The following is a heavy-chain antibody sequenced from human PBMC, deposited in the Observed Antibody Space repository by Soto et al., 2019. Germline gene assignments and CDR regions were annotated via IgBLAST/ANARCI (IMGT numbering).Heavy chain of an antibody. V-gene: IGHV4-59*01. J-gene: IGHJ6*02. Sequence: XGTLSLTCTVSGGAISSYYWNWIRQPPGKGLEWIGYINYSGSTNYNPSLKSRISISVDTSKNQFSLKLTSVTAADTAMYYCAREKYGGSVYSYFGLDVWGQGTTVTVSS. CDR3: AREKYGGSVYSYFGLDV. CDR2: INYSGST. CDR1: GGAISSYY. D-gene: IGHD4-17*01.